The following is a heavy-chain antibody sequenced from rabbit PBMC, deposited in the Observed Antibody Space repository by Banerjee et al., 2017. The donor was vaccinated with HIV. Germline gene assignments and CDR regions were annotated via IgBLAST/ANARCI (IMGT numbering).Heavy chain of an antibody. CDR2: IYTGSSGST. V-gene: IGHV1S40*01. J-gene: IGHJ4*01. D-gene: IGHD4-2*01. CDR1: GFSFSSTYY. Sequence: QSLEESGGDLVKPGASLTLTCTASGFSFSSTYYMCWVRQAPGKGLEWIACIYTGSSGSTYYASWAKGRFTISKTSSTTVTLQMTSLTVADTATYFCGRGVAGGKDYDIRMVDLWGPGTLVTVS. CDR3: GRGVAGGKDYDIRMVDL.